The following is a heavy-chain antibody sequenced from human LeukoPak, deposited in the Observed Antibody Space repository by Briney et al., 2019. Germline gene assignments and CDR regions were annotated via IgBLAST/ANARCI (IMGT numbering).Heavy chain of an antibody. CDR2: VLPIFGIT. V-gene: IGHV1-69*01. CDR1: GGSFSSYG. CDR3: ARVGSEYSSFRHMDV. Sequence: GASVKVSCKASGGSFSSYGISWVRQAPGQGLEWMGGVLPIFGITNYAQRFQDRVTITADESRSTAYMELSSLTSDDTAVYYCARVGSEYSSFRHMDVWGKGTTVTVSS. D-gene: IGHD6-6*01. J-gene: IGHJ6*03.